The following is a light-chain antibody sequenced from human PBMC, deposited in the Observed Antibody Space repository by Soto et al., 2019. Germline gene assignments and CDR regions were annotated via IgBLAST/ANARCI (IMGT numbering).Light chain of an antibody. CDR2: TAS. V-gene: IGKV1-12*01. CDR1: EDISTW. CDR3: QQSYSTPIS. J-gene: IGKJ5*01. Sequence: DIQMTQSPSSVSASLGARVTITCLSSEDISTWLSWYQQKPGKAPKLLMYTASNLQSGVPSRFSGSGSGTDFTLTINSLQPEDFATYYCQQSYSTPISFGQGTRLEIK.